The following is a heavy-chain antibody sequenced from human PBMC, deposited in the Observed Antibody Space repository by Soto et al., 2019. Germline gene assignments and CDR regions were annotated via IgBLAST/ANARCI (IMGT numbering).Heavy chain of an antibody. CDR3: ARDRLERRFYYYYGMDV. CDR1: GGSISSGGYY. J-gene: IGHJ6*02. CDR2: IDYSGST. Sequence: QVQLQESGPGLVKPSQTLSLTCTVSGGSISSGGYYWSWIRQHPGKGLEWIGYIDYSGSTYYNPSIKSRVTISVDTSKNLFSRKLSSVTAADTAVYYCARDRLERRFYYYYGMDVWGQGTTVTVSS. V-gene: IGHV4-31*03. D-gene: IGHD1-1*01.